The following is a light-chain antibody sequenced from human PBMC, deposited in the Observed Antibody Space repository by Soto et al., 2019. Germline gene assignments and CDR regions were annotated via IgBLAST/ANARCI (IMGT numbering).Light chain of an antibody. CDR1: SSDVGVYNY. CDR3: GSYTSSNTWV. Sequence: QSALTQPASVSGSPGQSITFSCTGTSSDVGVYNYVSWYQQHPGKAPKLMIYEVSHRPSGVSNRFSGSKSGNTASLTISGLQAEDEADYYCGSYTSSNTWVFGGGTKLTVL. V-gene: IGLV2-14*01. J-gene: IGLJ3*02. CDR2: EVS.